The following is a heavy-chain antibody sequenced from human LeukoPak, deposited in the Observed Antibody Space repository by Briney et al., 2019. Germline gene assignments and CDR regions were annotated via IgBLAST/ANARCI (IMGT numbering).Heavy chain of an antibody. V-gene: IGHV3-23*01. Sequence: GGSLRLSCAASGFTFSSYAMSGVRQAPGKGLEWVSAISGSGDSTYYADSVKGRFTISRDNSKNTLYLQTNSLRAEDTAVYYCARGYYPPRWYFDLWGRGTLVTVSS. CDR3: ARGYYPPRWYFDL. J-gene: IGHJ2*01. D-gene: IGHD2-21*01. CDR2: ISGSGDST. CDR1: GFTFSSYA.